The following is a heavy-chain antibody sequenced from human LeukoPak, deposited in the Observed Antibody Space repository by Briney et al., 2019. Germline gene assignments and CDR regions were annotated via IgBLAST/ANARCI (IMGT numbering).Heavy chain of an antibody. D-gene: IGHD5-12*01. CDR1: GGSISSYY. CDR2: IYYSGNT. CDR3: ASLDIVATAGLDY. V-gene: IGHV4-59*01. Sequence: SETLSLTCTVSGGSISSYYWSCIRQPPGKGLEWIGYIYYSGNTNYNPSLKSRVTISVDTSKNQFSLKLSSVTAADTAVYYCASLDIVATAGLDYWGQGTLVTVSS. J-gene: IGHJ4*02.